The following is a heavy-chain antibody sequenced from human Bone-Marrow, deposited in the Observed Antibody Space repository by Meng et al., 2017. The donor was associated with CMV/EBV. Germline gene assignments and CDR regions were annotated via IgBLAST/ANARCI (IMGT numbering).Heavy chain of an antibody. J-gene: IGHJ6*02. CDR2: IKQDGGEK. D-gene: IGHD3-3*01. CDR1: GFTFSSYW. V-gene: IGHV3-7*01. Sequence: GESLKISCAASGFTFSSYWMSWVRQAPGKGLEWVANIKQDGGEKYYADSVKGRFTISRDNSKNTLYLQMNSLRAEDTAVYYCARSLSLQRITIFGVVTPRFGYGMDVWGQGATVTVSS. CDR3: ARSLSLQRITIFGVVTPRFGYGMDV.